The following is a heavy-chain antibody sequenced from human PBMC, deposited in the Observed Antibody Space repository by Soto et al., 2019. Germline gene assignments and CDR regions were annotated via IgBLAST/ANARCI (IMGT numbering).Heavy chain of an antibody. CDR2: ISHTGKT. CDR3: ARETWNTHGRHFRLEP. CDR1: GGSISSTDW. V-gene: IGHV4-4*02. D-gene: IGHD1-1*01. Sequence: PSETLSLTCAVSGGSISSTDWWTWVRQPPGKGLEWIGDISHTGKTNYNPSLESRVTIAVELSENQFSLKLRSVTAADSALYFCARETWNTHGRHFRLEPWGQGTLVTVSS. J-gene: IGHJ5*02.